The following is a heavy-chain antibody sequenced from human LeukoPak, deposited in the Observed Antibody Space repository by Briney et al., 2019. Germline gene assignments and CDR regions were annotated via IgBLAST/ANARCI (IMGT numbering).Heavy chain of an antibody. CDR2: IYYSGST. CDR3: ARVGAVANWYFDL. J-gene: IGHJ2*01. Sequence: SETLSLTCTVSGGSISSYYWSWIRQPPGKGLKWIGYIYYSGSTNYNPSLKSRVTISVDTSKNQFSLKLSSVTAADTAVYYCARVGAVANWYFDLWGRGTLVTVSS. V-gene: IGHV4-59*01. CDR1: GGSISSYY. D-gene: IGHD6-19*01.